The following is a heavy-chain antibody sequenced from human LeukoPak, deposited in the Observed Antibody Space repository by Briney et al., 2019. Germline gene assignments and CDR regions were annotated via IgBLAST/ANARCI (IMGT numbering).Heavy chain of an antibody. Sequence: ASVRVSCKASGYTFTGYYMHWVRQAPGQGLEWMGWINPNSGGTNYAQKFQGRVTMTRDTSISTAYMELSRLRSDDTAVYYCARDQRVRDAFDIWGQGTMVTVSS. CDR3: ARDQRVRDAFDI. V-gene: IGHV1-2*02. CDR1: GYTFTGYY. D-gene: IGHD3-22*01. J-gene: IGHJ3*02. CDR2: INPNSGGT.